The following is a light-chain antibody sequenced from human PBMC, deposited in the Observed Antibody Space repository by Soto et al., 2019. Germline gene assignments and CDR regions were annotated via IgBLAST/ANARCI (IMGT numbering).Light chain of an antibody. CDR2: GAS. Sequence: ELAMTQSPGTVTSYLGGIASLSCSCSQSVSSRLAWYQQKPGQAPRLIISGASSRATGIPDRFSGSGFGTDFTLTIRRLEPEDFALYYCQNYAGGSSINVGQGKRLEIK. CDR3: QNYAGGSSIN. CDR1: QSVSSR. J-gene: IGKJ5*01. V-gene: IGKV3-20*01.